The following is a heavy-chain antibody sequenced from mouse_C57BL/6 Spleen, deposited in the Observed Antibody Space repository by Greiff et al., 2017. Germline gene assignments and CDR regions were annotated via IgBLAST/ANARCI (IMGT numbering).Heavy chain of an antibody. V-gene: IGHV5-6*01. CDR3: ARDVVYYAMDY. CDR1: GFTFSSYG. D-gene: IGHD1-1*02. J-gene: IGHJ4*01. Sequence: EVQLVESGGDLVKPGGSLKLSCAASGFTFSSYGMPWVRQTPDKRLEWVATISSGSSYTNYPDSVKGRFTISRDKAKNTLYLQISSLKSEDTAMYYCARDVVYYAMDYWGQGTSVTVSS. CDR2: ISSGSSYT.